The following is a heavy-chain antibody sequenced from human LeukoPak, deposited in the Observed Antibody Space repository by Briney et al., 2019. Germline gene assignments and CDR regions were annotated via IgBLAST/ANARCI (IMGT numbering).Heavy chain of an antibody. CDR3: ARRSGYTYGSVDFDY. CDR1: GASISSSPYY. Sequence: SETLSLTCTVSGASISSSPYYWGWIRQPPGKGLEWIVSIYYSGSPYYNPSLKSRVTLSVDTSNNQLSLKVSSVTAADAAVYYCARRSGYTYGSVDFDYWGQGILVTVSS. V-gene: IGHV4-39*01. CDR2: IYYSGSP. D-gene: IGHD5-18*01. J-gene: IGHJ4*02.